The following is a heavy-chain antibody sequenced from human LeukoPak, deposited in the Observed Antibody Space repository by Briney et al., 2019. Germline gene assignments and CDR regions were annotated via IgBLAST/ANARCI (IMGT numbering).Heavy chain of an antibody. CDR3: ARDPSGSWQWFDY. CDR2: INPNGGGT. V-gene: IGHV1-46*01. CDR1: GYTFTSYY. D-gene: IGHD6-13*01. Sequence: ASVKVSCKASGYTFTSYYMHWVRQAPGQRLEWMGVINPNGGGTSYAQRFQGRVTMTRDTSTSTVYMELSSLTSEDTAMYYCARDPSGSWQWFDYWGQGSLVTVSS. J-gene: IGHJ4*02.